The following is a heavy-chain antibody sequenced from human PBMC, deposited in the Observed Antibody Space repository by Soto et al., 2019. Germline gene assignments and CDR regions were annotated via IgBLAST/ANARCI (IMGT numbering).Heavy chain of an antibody. V-gene: IGHV3-48*01. D-gene: IGHD3-22*01. CDR2: INSGSTSV. J-gene: IGHJ4*02. CDR1: GFIFNSYS. CDR3: GSSAAPDAY. Sequence: EVQLVESGGGLVQPGGSLRLYCVASGFIFNSYSMNWVRQAPGKGLEWSSYINSGSTSVFYADSVQGRFTISRDNAKNSLYLQMNSRRAEDTAGYYGGSSAAPDAYWGQGTLVTDSS.